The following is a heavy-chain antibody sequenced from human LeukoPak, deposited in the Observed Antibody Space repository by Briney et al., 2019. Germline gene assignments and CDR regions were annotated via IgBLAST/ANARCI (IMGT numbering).Heavy chain of an antibody. Sequence: GGSLRLSCAASGFTFSSYWMSWVRQAPGKGLEWVANIKQDGSEKYYVDSVKGRFTISRDNANDSLYLQMNSLRAEDTAVYYCARDLSTGAAGENWFDPWGQGTLVTVSS. CDR1: GFTFSSYW. J-gene: IGHJ5*02. CDR3: ARDLSTGAAGENWFDP. CDR2: IKQDGSEK. D-gene: IGHD6-13*01. V-gene: IGHV3-7*01.